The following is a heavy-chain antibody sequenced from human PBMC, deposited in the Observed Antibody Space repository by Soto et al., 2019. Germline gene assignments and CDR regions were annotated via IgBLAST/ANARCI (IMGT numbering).Heavy chain of an antibody. CDR3: ASGPFNDYGDYGWFDP. Sequence: QVQLVQSGAEVKKPGSSVKVSCKASGGTFSSYTISWVRQAPGQGLEWMGRIIPILGIANYAQKFQGRVTITADKSTRTAYMELSSLRSEDTAVYYCASGPFNDYGDYGWFDPWGQGTLVTVSS. CDR2: IIPILGIA. D-gene: IGHD4-17*01. CDR1: GGTFSSYT. J-gene: IGHJ5*02. V-gene: IGHV1-69*02.